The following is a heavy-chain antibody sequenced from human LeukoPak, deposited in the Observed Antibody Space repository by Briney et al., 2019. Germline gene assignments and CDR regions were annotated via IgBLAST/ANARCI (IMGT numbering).Heavy chain of an antibody. CDR2: IYYSGST. J-gene: IGHJ5*02. D-gene: IGHD2-2*01. CDR1: GDSISSGGYY. V-gene: IGHV4-31*03. Sequence: PSETLSLTCTVSGDSISSGGYYWSWIRQHPGKGLEWIGYIYYSGSTYYNPSLKSRVTISVDTSKNQFALKLSSVTAADTAVYYCARGCYPYNWFDPWGQGTLVTVSS. CDR3: ARGCYPYNWFDP.